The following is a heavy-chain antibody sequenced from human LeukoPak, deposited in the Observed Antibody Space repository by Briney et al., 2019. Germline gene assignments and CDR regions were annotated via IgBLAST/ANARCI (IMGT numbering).Heavy chain of an antibody. V-gene: IGHV4-59*01. D-gene: IGHD6-19*01. CDR2: IYYRWST. CDR3: ARAYSSGWLGD. CDR1: VGFINIYY. Sequence: SVPLTLTCSLSVGFINIYYGSWLRQSPGEGLEWIEYIYYRWSTTNTPSLKSGATISVDTTKNQFSLKLSSVTAADTAVYYCARAYSSGWLGDWGQGTLVTVS. J-gene: IGHJ4*02.